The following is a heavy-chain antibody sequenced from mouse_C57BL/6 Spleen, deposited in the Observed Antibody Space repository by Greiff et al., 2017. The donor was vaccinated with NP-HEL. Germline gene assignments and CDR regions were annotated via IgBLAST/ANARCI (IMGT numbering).Heavy chain of an antibody. D-gene: IGHD3-2*02. CDR1: GYTFTSYG. V-gene: IGHV1-81*01. Sequence: QVQLKESGAELARPGASVKLSCKASGYTFTSYGISWVKQRTGQGLEWIGAIYPRSGNTYYNEKFKGKATLTADKSSSTAYMELRSLTSEDSAVYFCARSRQLRLGYYFDYWGQGTTLTVSS. CDR3: ARSRQLRLGYYFDY. J-gene: IGHJ2*01. CDR2: IYPRSGNT.